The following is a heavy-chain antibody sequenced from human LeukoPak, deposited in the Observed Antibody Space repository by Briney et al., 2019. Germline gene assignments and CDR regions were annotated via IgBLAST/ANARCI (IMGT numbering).Heavy chain of an antibody. D-gene: IGHD4/OR15-4a*01. CDR2: ISYDGSHK. J-gene: IGHJ6*02. V-gene: IGHV3-30*03. CDR1: VVTFSSNG. CDR3: SASRPHYGDYYGLDV. Sequence: GRSLRLSCAASVVTFSSNGVHWVREAPGRGLGWVSVISYDGSHKHSAATVKGRFSIPRDNSNNTLYLQMNSLRAEDTAVYFCSASRPHYGDYYGLDVWGHGTTVTVSS.